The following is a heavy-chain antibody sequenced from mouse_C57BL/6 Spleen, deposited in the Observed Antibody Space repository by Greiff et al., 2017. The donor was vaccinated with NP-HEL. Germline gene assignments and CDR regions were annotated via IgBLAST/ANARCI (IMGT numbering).Heavy chain of an antibody. CDR2: IYPGDGDT. Sequence: VQLQQSGAELVKPGASVKISCKASGYAFSSYWMNWVKQRPGKGLEWIGQIYPGDGDTNYNGKFKGKATLTADKSSSTAYMQLSSLTSEDSAVYFCARSYYGSSSYYYAMDYWGQGTSVTVSS. D-gene: IGHD1-1*01. J-gene: IGHJ4*01. CDR3: ARSYYGSSSYYYAMDY. CDR1: GYAFSSYW. V-gene: IGHV1-80*01.